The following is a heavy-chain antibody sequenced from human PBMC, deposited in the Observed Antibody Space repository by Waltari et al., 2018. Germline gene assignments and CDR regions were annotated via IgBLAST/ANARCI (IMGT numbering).Heavy chain of an antibody. D-gene: IGHD2-2*01. CDR3: ARVVVVPAAIWVYYYYGMDV. Sequence: QVQLQQWGAGLLKPSETLSLTCAVYGGSFSGYYWSWIRQPPGKGLEWIGEINHSGSTNNNPSLKSRVTISVDTSKNQFSLKLSSVTAADTAVYYCARVVVVPAAIWVYYYYGMDVWGQGTTVTVSS. J-gene: IGHJ6*02. CDR1: GGSFSGYY. CDR2: INHSGST. V-gene: IGHV4-34*01.